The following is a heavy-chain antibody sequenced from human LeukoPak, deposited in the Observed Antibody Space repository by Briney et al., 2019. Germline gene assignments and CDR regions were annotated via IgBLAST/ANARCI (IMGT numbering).Heavy chain of an antibody. D-gene: IGHD3-22*01. J-gene: IGHJ4*02. CDR2: ISWDGGST. V-gene: IGHV3-43*01. Sequence: GGSLRLSCAASGFTFDDYTMHWVRQAPGKGLEWVSLISWDGGSTYYADSVKGRFTISRDNSKNSLYLQMNSLRAEDTAVYYCARDPGYYDSSGYFDYWGQGTLVTVSS. CDR1: GFTFDDYT. CDR3: ARDPGYYDSSGYFDY.